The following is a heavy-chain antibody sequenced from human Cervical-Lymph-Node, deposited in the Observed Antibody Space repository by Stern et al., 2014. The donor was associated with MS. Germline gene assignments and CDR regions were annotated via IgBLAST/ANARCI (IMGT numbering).Heavy chain of an antibody. CDR3: TRAFYGSQFGY. J-gene: IGHJ4*02. Sequence: QVQLVQSGAEVKKPGASVKVACEASGYTFTSFAIHWVRQVPGQRLEGLGGIIAGSGDTKYSQKFQDRGTITRDTSANTAYMEMSSLRSEDTAVYYCTRAFYGSQFGYWGQGTLVIVSS. CDR2: IIAGSGDT. CDR1: GYTFTSFA. V-gene: IGHV1-3*01. D-gene: IGHD6-19*01.